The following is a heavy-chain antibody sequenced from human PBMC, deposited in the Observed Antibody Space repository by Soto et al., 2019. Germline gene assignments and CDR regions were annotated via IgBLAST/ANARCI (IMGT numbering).Heavy chain of an antibody. V-gene: IGHV4-31*03. D-gene: IGHD3-3*01. CDR3: ARDERFLEWPADYCYYYKDV. CDR1: GCSISSGGYY. Sequence: SETLSLTCTVSGCSISSGGYYWSWIRQHPGKGLEWIGYIYYSGSTYYNPSLKSRVTISVDTSKNQFSLKLSSVTAADTAVYYCARDERFLEWPADYCYYYKDVWGKGTTVTVSS. J-gene: IGHJ6*03. CDR2: IYYSGST.